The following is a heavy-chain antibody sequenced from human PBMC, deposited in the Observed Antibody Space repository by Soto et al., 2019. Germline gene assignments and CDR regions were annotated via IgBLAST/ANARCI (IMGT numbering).Heavy chain of an antibody. J-gene: IGHJ2*01. Sequence: QVQLVESGGGVVQPGRSLRLSCAASGFTFSSYAMHWVRQAPGKGLEWVAVISYDGSNKYYADSVKGRFTISRDNSKNTLYLQMNSLRAEDTAVYYCARDRGSGWPDWYFDLWGRGTLVTVSS. CDR2: ISYDGSNK. D-gene: IGHD6-19*01. CDR1: GFTFSSYA. CDR3: ARDRGSGWPDWYFDL. V-gene: IGHV3-30-3*01.